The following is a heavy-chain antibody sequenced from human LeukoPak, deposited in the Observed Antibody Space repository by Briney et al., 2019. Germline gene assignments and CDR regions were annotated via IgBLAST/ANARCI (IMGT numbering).Heavy chain of an antibody. J-gene: IGHJ4*02. Sequence: PGGSLRLSCAASGFTFSSYAMSWVRQAPGKGLEWVSSISSSSSYIYYADSVKGRFTISRDNAKNSLYLQMNSLRAEDTAVYYCARGGSGWSNYWGQGTLVTVSS. CDR2: ISSSSSYI. V-gene: IGHV3-21*01. D-gene: IGHD6-19*01. CDR1: GFTFSSYA. CDR3: ARGGSGWSNY.